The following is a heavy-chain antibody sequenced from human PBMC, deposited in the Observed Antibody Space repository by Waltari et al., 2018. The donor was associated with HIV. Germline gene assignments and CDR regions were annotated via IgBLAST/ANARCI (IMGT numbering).Heavy chain of an antibody. D-gene: IGHD6-19*01. CDR1: GFTFSSYG. Sequence: QVQLVESGGGVVKPGRYLRPSCAPSGFTFSSYGMPSVRQAPGKGLEWVAVISYDGSNKYYADSVKGRFTISRDNSKNTLYLQMNSLRAEDTAVYYCAGSSGWDDAFDIWGQGTMVTVSS. V-gene: IGHV3-30*03. CDR3: AGSSGWDDAFDI. J-gene: IGHJ3*02. CDR2: ISYDGSNK.